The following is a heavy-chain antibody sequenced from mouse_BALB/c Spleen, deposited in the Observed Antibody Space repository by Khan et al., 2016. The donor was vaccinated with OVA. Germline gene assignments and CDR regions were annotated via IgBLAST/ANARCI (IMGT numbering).Heavy chain of an antibody. D-gene: IGHD2-10*01. CDR3: ARPPYCSYTLDY. CDR2: INTYTGEP. V-gene: IGHV9-3-1*01. J-gene: IGHJ4*01. CDR1: GYTFTNYG. Sequence: QIQLVQSGPELKKPGETVKISCKASGYTFTNYGMNWVKQSPGKALKWMGWINTYTGEPTYADDFKGRFAISLETSASTAYLQINNLTNEDTATYFCARPPYCSYTLDYWGQGTSVTVSS.